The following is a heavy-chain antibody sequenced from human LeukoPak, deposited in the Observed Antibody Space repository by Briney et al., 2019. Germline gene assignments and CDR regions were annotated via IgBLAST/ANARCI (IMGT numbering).Heavy chain of an antibody. Sequence: GGSLRPSCAASGATFTSYAMSWVRQAPGKGLEWVSAIRGGGGSTYYADSVKGRFTISRDNSKNTLYLQMNSLRAEDTAVYYCAKDSYYYDSSGYFLVYGMDVWGQGTTVTVSS. V-gene: IGHV3-23*01. D-gene: IGHD3-22*01. J-gene: IGHJ6*02. CDR2: IRGGGGST. CDR3: AKDSYYYDSSGYFLVYGMDV. CDR1: GATFTSYA.